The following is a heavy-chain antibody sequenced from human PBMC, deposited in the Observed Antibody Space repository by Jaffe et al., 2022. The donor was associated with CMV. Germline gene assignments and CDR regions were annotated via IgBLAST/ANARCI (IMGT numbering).Heavy chain of an antibody. V-gene: IGHV3-30*18. Sequence: QVQLVESGGGVVQPGRSLRLSCAASGFTFSSYGMHWVRQAPGKGLEWVAVISYDGSNKYYADSVKGRFTISRDNSKNTLYLQMNSLRAEDTAVYYCAKGVRLLVDWGQGTLVTVSS. CDR2: ISYDGSNK. CDR3: AKGVRLLVD. CDR1: GFTFSSYG. D-gene: IGHD1-26*01. J-gene: IGHJ4*02.